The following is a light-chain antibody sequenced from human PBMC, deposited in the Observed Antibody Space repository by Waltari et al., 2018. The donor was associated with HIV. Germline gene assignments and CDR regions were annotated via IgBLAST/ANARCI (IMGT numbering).Light chain of an antibody. CDR2: VGS. CDR1: SSDVGGYNY. Sequence: GQSITISCTGTSSDVGGYNYVSWYQQHPGKAPQLMIYVGSNRPSGVFNRFSGSKSGNTASLTISGLQAEDEADYYCSSYTTSSTQVFGTGTKVTVL. CDR3: SSYTTSSTQV. J-gene: IGLJ1*01. V-gene: IGLV2-14*01.